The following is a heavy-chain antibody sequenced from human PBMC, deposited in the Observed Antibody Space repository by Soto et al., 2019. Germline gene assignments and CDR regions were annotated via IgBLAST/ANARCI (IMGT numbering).Heavy chain of an antibody. CDR1: GFTFSSYA. CDR2: TSDSGGAT. D-gene: IGHD2-2*01. CDR3: AKGKSASCYSPSQC. J-gene: IGHJ4*02. V-gene: IGHV3-23*01. Sequence: EVQLLESGGGLVQPGGSLRLSCAASGFTFSSYAMSWVRQAPGKGLEWVTVTSDSGGATYYADSVKGRFTISRDNSRNTLFLQMNSLRVEDTAVYSCAKGKSASCYSPSQCWGQGTLVTVSS.